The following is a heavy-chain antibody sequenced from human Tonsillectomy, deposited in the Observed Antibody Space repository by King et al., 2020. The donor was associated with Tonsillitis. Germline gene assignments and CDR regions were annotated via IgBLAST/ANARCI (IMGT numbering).Heavy chain of an antibody. D-gene: IGHD6-19*01. CDR2: ITSSANSA. CDR1: GFAFSNYA. V-gene: IGHV3-23*01. Sequence: EVQLLESGGGLVPPGGSLRLSCAASGFAFSNYAMSWVRQAPGKGLEWVSSITSSANSAYYAGSVKGRFTISRDNSKNTLYLQMHGLTAEDTAIYFCARGSIAVAEFDSWGQGTLVTVSS. CDR3: ARGSIAVAEFDS. J-gene: IGHJ4*02.